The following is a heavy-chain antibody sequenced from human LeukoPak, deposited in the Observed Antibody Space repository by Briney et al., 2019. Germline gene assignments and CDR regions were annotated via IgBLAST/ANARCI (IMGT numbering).Heavy chain of an antibody. V-gene: IGHV1-18*01. CDR1: GYTFTSYG. CDR3: ARVMVPAAILYYYYMDV. Sequence: ASVKVSCKASGYTFTSYGISWVRQAPGRGLEWMGWISAYNGNTNYAQKLQGRVTMTTDTSTSTAYMELRSLRSDDTAVYYCARVMVPAAILYYYYMDVWGKGTTVTVSS. J-gene: IGHJ6*03. D-gene: IGHD2-2*02. CDR2: ISAYNGNT.